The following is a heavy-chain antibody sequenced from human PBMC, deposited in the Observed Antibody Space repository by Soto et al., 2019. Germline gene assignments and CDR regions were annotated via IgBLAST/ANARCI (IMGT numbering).Heavy chain of an antibody. Sequence: SETLSLTCTVSGGSISSGDYYWSWIRQPPGKGLEWIGYIYYSGSTYYNPSLKSRVTISVDTSKNQFSLKLSSVTAADTAVYYCARVWSYYTGVEFDYWGQGTLVTVSS. J-gene: IGHJ4*02. CDR1: GGSISSGDYY. V-gene: IGHV4-30-4*01. CDR3: ARVWSYYTGVEFDY. D-gene: IGHD3-3*01. CDR2: IYYSGST.